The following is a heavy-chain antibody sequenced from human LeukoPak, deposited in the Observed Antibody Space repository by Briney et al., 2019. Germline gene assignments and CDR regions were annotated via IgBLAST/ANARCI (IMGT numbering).Heavy chain of an antibody. Sequence: SQTLSLTCTVSGASMNSYYWTWIRQPPGKGLEWIGYIYYTGSTNYSPSLKSRVTLSLDASTNQFSLDFRFVTAADTAAYYCAKSSTMGPYYYYYYGLDVWGQGTTVAVSS. V-gene: IGHV4-59*12. CDR2: IYYTGST. J-gene: IGHJ6*02. CDR1: GASMNSYY. CDR3: AKSSTMGPYYYYYYGLDV. D-gene: IGHD5/OR15-5a*01.